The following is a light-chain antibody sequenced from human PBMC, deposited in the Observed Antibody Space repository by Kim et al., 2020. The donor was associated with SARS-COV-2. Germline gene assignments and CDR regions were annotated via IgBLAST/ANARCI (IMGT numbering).Light chain of an antibody. V-gene: IGKV1-9*01. CDR1: QGISTY. Sequence: IQLTQSPSSLSASVGDRVTITCRASQGISTYLAWYQQKPGKAPELLIYGASTLESGVHSRFSGSGSGTDFTLTISSLQPEDFTTYYCQQVRSYPITFGQGTRLEIK. J-gene: IGKJ5*01. CDR3: QQVRSYPIT. CDR2: GAS.